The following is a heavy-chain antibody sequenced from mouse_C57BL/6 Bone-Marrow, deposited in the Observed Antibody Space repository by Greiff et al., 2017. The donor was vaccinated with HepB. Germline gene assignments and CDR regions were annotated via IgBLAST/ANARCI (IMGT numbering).Heavy chain of an antibody. Sequence: QVQLKESGAELVRPGASVTLSCKASGYTFTDYEMHWVKQTPVHGLEWIGAIDPETGGTAYNQKFKGKAILTADKSSSTAYMELRSLTSEDSAVYYCTSPLRKGYFDVWGTGTTVTVSS. CDR2: IDPETGGT. V-gene: IGHV1-15*01. CDR3: TSPLRKGYFDV. CDR1: GYTFTDYE. J-gene: IGHJ1*03.